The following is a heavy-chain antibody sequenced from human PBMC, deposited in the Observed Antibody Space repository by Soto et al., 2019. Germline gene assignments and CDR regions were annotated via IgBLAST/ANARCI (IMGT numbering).Heavy chain of an antibody. D-gene: IGHD4-17*01. CDR3: TTFRYGDYGRYGH. Sequence: GGSLRLSCAASGFTFSNAWMSWVRQAPGKGLEWVGRIKSKTDGGTTDYAAPVKGRFTISRDDSKNTLYLQMNSLKTEDTAVYYCTTFRYGDYGRYGHWGQGTLVTVSS. J-gene: IGHJ4*02. CDR1: GFTFSNAW. CDR2: IKSKTDGGTT. V-gene: IGHV3-15*01.